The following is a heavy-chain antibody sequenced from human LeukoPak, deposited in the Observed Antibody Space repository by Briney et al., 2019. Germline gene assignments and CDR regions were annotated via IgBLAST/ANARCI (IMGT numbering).Heavy chain of an antibody. D-gene: IGHD3-10*01. CDR3: AKAGFLWFGESVDY. CDR1: GVTFSSYA. J-gene: IGHJ4*02. CDR2: ISGSGGST. Sequence: GGSLRLSCAASGVTFSSYAMSWVRQAPGKGLEWVSAISGSGGSTYYADSVKGRFTISRDNSKNTLYLQMNSLRAEDTAVYYCAKAGFLWFGESVDYWGQGTLVTVSS. V-gene: IGHV3-23*01.